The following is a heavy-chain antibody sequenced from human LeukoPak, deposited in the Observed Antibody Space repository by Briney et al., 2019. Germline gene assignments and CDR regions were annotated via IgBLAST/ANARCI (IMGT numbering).Heavy chain of an antibody. D-gene: IGHD1-1*01. CDR2: INHDGNDI. CDR1: GFTFSTHS. J-gene: IGHJ3*02. Sequence: PGGSLRLSCAASGFTFSTHSMNWVRQAPGKGLEWVSYINHDGNDIYYGESVKGRLTISRDNAKNSLYLQIHTLRAEDTAVYYCAGDGTGVLPGDAFDIWSQGTMVTVSS. CDR3: AGDGTGVLPGDAFDI. V-gene: IGHV3-21*05.